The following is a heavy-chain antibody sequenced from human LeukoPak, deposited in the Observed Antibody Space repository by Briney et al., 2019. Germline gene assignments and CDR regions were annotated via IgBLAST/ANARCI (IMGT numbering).Heavy chain of an antibody. J-gene: IGHJ4*02. CDR3: AKDNTIFGVVIMVLDY. D-gene: IGHD3-3*01. V-gene: IGHV3-23*01. CDR1: GFTFSSYG. CDR2: ISGSGGST. Sequence: GGSLRLSCAASGFTFSSYGMSWVRQAPGKGLEWVSAISGSGGSTYYADSLKGRFTITRDNSKNTLYLQMNSLRAEDTAVYYCAKDNTIFGVVIMVLDYWGQGTLVTVSS.